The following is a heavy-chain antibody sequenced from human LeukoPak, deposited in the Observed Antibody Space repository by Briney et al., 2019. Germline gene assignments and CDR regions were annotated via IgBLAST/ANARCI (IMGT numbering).Heavy chain of an antibody. V-gene: IGHV4-39*07. J-gene: IGHJ4*02. D-gene: IGHD3-22*01. CDR3: AREIRNYYDSSGYESTIDY. CDR1: GGSISSSSYY. CDR2: IYYSGST. Sequence: KASETLSLTCTVSGGSISSSSYYWGWIRQPPGKGLEWIGSIYYSGSTYYNPSLKSRVTISVDTSKNQFSLKLSSVTAADTAVYYCAREIRNYYDSSGYESTIDYWGQGTLVTVSS.